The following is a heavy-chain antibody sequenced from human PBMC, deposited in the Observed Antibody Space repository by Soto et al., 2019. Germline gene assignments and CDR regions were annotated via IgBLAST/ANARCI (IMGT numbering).Heavy chain of an antibody. Sequence: GGSLRLSCAASGVTFSSYAMSWVRQAPGKGLEWVSAISGSGDSTYYADSVKGRFTISRDNSKNTLYLQMNSLRAEDTAVYYCAKDYRTVAARRNYFDYWGQGTLVTVSS. V-gene: IGHV3-23*01. D-gene: IGHD6-6*01. CDR3: AKDYRTVAARRNYFDY. CDR2: ISGSGDST. CDR1: GVTFSSYA. J-gene: IGHJ4*02.